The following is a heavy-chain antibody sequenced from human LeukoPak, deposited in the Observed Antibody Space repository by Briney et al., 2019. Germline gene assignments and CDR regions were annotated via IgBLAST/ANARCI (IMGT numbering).Heavy chain of an antibody. CDR1: GYTFTSYG. Sequence: ASVKVSCKASGYTFTSYGISWVRQAPGQGLEWMGWISAYNGNTNCAQKLQGRVTMTTDTSTTTAYMELRSLRSDDTAVYYCARGPYYDSSGYYYYYFDYWGQGTLVTVSS. CDR2: ISAYNGNT. CDR3: ARGPYYDSSGYYYYYFDY. D-gene: IGHD3-22*01. J-gene: IGHJ4*02. V-gene: IGHV1-18*01.